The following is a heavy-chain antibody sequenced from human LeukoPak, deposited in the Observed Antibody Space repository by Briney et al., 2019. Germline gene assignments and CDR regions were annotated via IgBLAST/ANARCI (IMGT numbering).Heavy chain of an antibody. V-gene: IGHV3-30-3*01. CDR1: GFTFSSYA. CDR3: ARGYRSPKYDYVWGRPTKGGV. Sequence: GRSLRLSCAASGFTFSSYAMHWVRQAPGKGLEWVAVISYDGSNKYYADSVKGRFTISRDNSKNTLYLQMNSLRAEDTAVYYCARGYRSPKYDYVWGRPTKGGVWGKGTTVTVSS. J-gene: IGHJ6*04. D-gene: IGHD3-16*01. CDR2: ISYDGSNK.